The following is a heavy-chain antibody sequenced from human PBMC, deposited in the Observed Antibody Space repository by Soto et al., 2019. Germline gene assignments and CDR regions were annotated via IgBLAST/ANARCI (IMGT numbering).Heavy chain of an antibody. CDR3: AKLPWEVAPS. CDR1: GFTFGTFW. CDR2: LGPDGTDI. Sequence: GSLILSGSDSGFTFGTFWIHWVRQAPGKGLEWVSHLGPDGTDIVYADSVKGRFIISRDNARNTVYLQMNSLEAEDTAVYYCAKLPWEVAPSWGQATLLTVSS. J-gene: IGHJ5*02. D-gene: IGHD1-26*01. V-gene: IGHV3-74*03.